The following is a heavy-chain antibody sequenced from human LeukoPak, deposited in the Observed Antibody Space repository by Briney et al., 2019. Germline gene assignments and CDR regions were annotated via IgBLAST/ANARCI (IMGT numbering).Heavy chain of an antibody. Sequence: SXTLSLTCTVSGGSISSYYWSWIRQPAGKGLEWIGRIYTSGSNNYNTYLKRRGTISVEKTKKKFSLKLSSVTAADTAVYYCARESDSRPYYYYYMDVWGKGTTVTVSS. D-gene: IGHD3-22*01. V-gene: IGHV4-4*07. CDR1: GGSISSYY. CDR2: IYTSGSN. J-gene: IGHJ6*03. CDR3: ARESDSRPYYYYYMDV.